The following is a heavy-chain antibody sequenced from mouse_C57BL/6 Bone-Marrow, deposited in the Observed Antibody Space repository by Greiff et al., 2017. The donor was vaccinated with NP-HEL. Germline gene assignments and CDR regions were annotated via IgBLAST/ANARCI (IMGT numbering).Heavy chain of an antibody. CDR2: IHPSDSDT. CDR1: GYTFTSYW. J-gene: IGHJ2*01. V-gene: IGHV1-74*01. Sequence: QVQLQQPGAELVKPGASVKVSCKASGYTFTSYWMHWVKQRPGQGLEWIGRIHPSDSDTNYNQKFKGKATLTVDKSSTTAYMQLSTLTSVDSAVYYCAMGYYGSSYCFDYWGQGTTLTVSS. CDR3: AMGYYGSSYCFDY. D-gene: IGHD1-1*01.